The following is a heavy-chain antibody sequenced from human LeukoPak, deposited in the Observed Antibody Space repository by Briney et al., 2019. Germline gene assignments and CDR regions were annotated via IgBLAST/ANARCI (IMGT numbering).Heavy chain of an antibody. Sequence: GESLTLSCEDSGFTFRSYEMNWVRQAPGKGLEWIAYLSSSGSAFSYADSVKGRFTIARDNAKNSVYLEMNNLRADDTAVYYCARSARLMKGVVEVTALDDWGQGTLVTVSS. D-gene: IGHD3-3*01. CDR1: GFTFRSYE. CDR2: LSSSGSAF. V-gene: IGHV3-48*03. J-gene: IGHJ4*02. CDR3: ARSARLMKGVVEVTALDD.